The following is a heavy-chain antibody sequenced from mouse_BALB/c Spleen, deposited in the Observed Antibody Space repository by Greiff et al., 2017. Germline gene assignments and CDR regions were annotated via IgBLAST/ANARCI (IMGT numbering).Heavy chain of an antibody. CDR2: IYPGSGST. V-gene: IGHV1-55*01. J-gene: IGHJ2*01. D-gene: IGHD2-3*01. Sequence: QVQLKQPGAELVKPGTSVKLSCKASGYNFTSYWINWVKLRPGQGLEWIGDIYPGSGSTNYNEKFKSKATLTVDTSSSTAYMQLSSLASEDSALYYCARCDGYPYYFDYWGQGTTLTVSS. CDR3: ARCDGYPYYFDY. CDR1: GYNFTSYW.